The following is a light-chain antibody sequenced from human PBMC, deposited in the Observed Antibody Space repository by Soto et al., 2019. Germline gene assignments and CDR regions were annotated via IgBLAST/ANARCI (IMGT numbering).Light chain of an antibody. J-gene: IGLJ2*01. CDR3: ATWDISLSVV. V-gene: IGLV1-51*01. Sequence: QSVLTQPPSVSAAPGQKVTISCSGSSSNIAKNYVYWYQQFPGTAPKLLIXXXXXXXXXXXXXXXGSKSGTSATLGITGLXXXXXXXXYCATWDISLSVVFGGGTKLTVL. CDR2: XXX. CDR1: SSNIAKNY.